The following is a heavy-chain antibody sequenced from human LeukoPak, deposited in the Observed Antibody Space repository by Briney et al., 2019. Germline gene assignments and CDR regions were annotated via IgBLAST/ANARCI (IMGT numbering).Heavy chain of an antibody. Sequence: SETLSLTCTVSGGSISSGSYYWGWIRQPAGKGLEWIGRIYSSGSTNYYPSLKSRVTISIDTSKNQFSLKLNSVTAADTAVYYCARGRYTYGYLSDYNWFDPWGQGTLVTVSS. J-gene: IGHJ5*02. CDR2: IYSSGST. CDR3: ARGRYTYGYLSDYNWFDP. V-gene: IGHV4-61*02. D-gene: IGHD5-18*01. CDR1: GGSISSGSYY.